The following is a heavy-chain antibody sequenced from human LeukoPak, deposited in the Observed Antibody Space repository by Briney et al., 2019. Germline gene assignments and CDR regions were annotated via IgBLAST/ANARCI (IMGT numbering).Heavy chain of an antibody. CDR3: AHLAYCGGDCYTAHFDY. V-gene: IGHV2-5*02. CDR1: GFSLSTSGVG. J-gene: IGHJ4*02. Sequence: SGPTLVNPPQTLTLTCTFSGFSLSTSGVGVGWIRQPPGKALEWLALIYWDDDRRYSPSLKSRLTITKDTSKNQVVLTMTNMDPVDTATFYCAHLAYCGGDCYTAHFDYWGQGTLVTVSS. CDR2: IYWDDDR. D-gene: IGHD2-21*02.